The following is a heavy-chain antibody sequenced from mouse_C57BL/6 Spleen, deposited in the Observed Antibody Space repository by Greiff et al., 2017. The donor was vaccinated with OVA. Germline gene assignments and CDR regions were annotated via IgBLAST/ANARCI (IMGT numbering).Heavy chain of an antibody. CDR3: ARNYGSSHYVDY. D-gene: IGHD1-1*01. Sequence: VKLVESGAELVKPGASVKISCKASGYAFSSYWMNWVKQRPGKGLEWIGQIYPGDGDTNYNGKFKGKATLTADKSSSTAYMQLSSLTSEDSAVYFCARNYGSSHYVDYWGQGTTLTVSS. CDR1: GYAFSSYW. CDR2: IYPGDGDT. V-gene: IGHV1-80*01. J-gene: IGHJ2*01.